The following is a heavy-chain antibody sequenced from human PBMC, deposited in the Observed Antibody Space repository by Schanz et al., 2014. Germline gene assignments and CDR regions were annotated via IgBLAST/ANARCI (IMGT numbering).Heavy chain of an antibody. J-gene: IGHJ5*02. Sequence: QVQLVESGGGVVQPGRSLRLSCAGSGFSFSGFGMHWVRQAPGKGLEWVAVISYDGSNKYYADSVKGRFTISRDNSKNTLYLQMNSLRDEDTALYYCAKDLNRVATAPQSWGQGTLVTVSS. CDR1: GFSFSGFG. D-gene: IGHD5-12*01. CDR2: ISYDGSNK. V-gene: IGHV3-30*18. CDR3: AKDLNRVATAPQS.